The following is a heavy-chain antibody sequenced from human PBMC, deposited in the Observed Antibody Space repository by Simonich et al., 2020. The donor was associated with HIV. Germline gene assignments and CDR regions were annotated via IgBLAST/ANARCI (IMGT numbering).Heavy chain of an antibody. J-gene: IGHJ5*02. CDR3: ATVPYSNSFNWFDP. D-gene: IGHD4-4*01. Sequence: QVQLVQSGVEVKKPGASVKVSCKVSGYTLTELSMHWVRQAPGKGLEWMGGFDPEDGETIYAQKSQGRVTMTEDTSTDTAYMELSSLRSEDTAVYYCATVPYSNSFNWFDPWGQGTLVTVSS. CDR1: GYTLTELS. CDR2: FDPEDGET. V-gene: IGHV1-24*01.